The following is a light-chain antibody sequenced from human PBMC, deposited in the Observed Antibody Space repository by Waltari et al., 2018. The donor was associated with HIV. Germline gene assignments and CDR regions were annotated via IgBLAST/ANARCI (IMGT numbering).Light chain of an antibody. J-gene: IGLJ2*01. CDR3: ASWDDSLNGPV. Sequence: QSVLTQPPSASGTPEQRVTISCSGSTSNIGRHTVSWFQQFPGTAPKVLIYGKNRPPSGGPDRFPGSKSGTSASLASSGLQSEDEADYYCASWDDSLNGPVFGGGTKLTVV. CDR2: GKN. V-gene: IGLV1-44*01. CDR1: TSNIGRHT.